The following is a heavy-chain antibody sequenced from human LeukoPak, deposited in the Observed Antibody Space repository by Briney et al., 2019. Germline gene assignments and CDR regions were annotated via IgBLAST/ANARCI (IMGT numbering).Heavy chain of an antibody. D-gene: IGHD3-10*01. Sequence: ASVKVYCKASGYTFTSYGISWVRQAPGQGLEWMGWISAYNGNTNYAQKLQGRVTMTTDTSTSTAYMELRSLRSDDTAVYYCARDRITMVRGVIITLGYWGQGTLVTVSS. V-gene: IGHV1-18*01. CDR1: GYTFTSYG. CDR3: ARDRITMVRGVIITLGY. CDR2: ISAYNGNT. J-gene: IGHJ4*02.